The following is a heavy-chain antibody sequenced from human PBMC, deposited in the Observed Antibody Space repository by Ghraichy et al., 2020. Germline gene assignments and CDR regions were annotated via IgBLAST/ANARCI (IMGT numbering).Heavy chain of an antibody. J-gene: IGHJ4*02. Sequence: GESLNISCAASGFTFNDYTMSWVRQAPGKGLEWVSIISNTGGTTYYADSVKGRFTISRDNPKNTLYLQMNSLRAEDTAVYYCANRATATSSHHFAYWGQGTLVTVS. D-gene: IGHD2-2*01. CDR2: ISNTGGTT. CDR1: GFTFNDYT. V-gene: IGHV3-23*01. CDR3: ANRATATSSHHFAY.